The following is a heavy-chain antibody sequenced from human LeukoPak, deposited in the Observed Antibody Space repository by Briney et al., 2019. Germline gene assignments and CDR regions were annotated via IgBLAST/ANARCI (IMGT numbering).Heavy chain of an antibody. CDR3: ARGLYYYDSSGFDY. V-gene: IGHV3-13*01. Sequence: PGGSLRLSCAASGFTFSSYDMPWVRQATGKGLEWVSAIGTAGDTYYPGSVKGRFTISRENAKNSLYLQMNSLRAGDTAVYYCARGLYYYDSSGFDYCGQGTLVTVSS. J-gene: IGHJ4*02. CDR2: IGTAGDT. CDR1: GFTFSSYD. D-gene: IGHD3-22*01.